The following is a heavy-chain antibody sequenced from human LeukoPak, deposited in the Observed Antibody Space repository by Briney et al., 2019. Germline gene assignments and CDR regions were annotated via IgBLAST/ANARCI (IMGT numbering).Heavy chain of an antibody. V-gene: IGHV4-34*01. CDR3: ASSRPPRGPKLDV. CDR1: GGSFSGYY. Sequence: SETLSLTCAVYGGSFSGYYWSWIRQPPGKGLEWIGEINHSGSTNYNPSLKSRVTISVDTSKNQFSLKLSSVTAADTVVYYCASSRPPRGPKLDVWGKGTTVTVSS. CDR2: INHSGST. J-gene: IGHJ6*04.